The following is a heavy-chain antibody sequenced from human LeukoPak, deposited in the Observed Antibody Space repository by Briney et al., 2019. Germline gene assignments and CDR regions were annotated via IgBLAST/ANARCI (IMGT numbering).Heavy chain of an antibody. CDR1: GGTFSSYA. Sequence: GSSVKVSCKASGGTFSSYAISWVRQAPGQGLEWMGGIIPIFGTTNYAQKFQGRVTITADESMSTAYMELSSLRSEDTAVYYCATLKMTTVTKGLSYYFDYWGQGTLVTVSP. CDR3: ATLKMTTVTKGLSYYFDY. J-gene: IGHJ4*02. D-gene: IGHD4-17*01. CDR2: IIPIFGTT. V-gene: IGHV1-69*01.